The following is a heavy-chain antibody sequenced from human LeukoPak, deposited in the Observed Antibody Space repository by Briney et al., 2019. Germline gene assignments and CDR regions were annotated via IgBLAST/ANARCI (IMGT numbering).Heavy chain of an antibody. CDR1: GFTFSSYA. CDR2: ISGSGGST. V-gene: IGHV3-23*01. J-gene: IGHJ6*02. CDR3: AKSGRGAYYYYGMDV. Sequence: PGGSLRLSCAASGFTFSSYAMSWVRQAPGKGLEWVSAISGSGGSTYYADSVKGRFTISRDNSKNTLYLQMNSLRAEDTAVYYCAKSGRGAYYYYGMDVWGQGTTVTVSS.